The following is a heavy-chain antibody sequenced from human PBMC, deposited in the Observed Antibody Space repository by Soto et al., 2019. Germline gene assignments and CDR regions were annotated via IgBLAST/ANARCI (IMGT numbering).Heavy chain of an antibody. V-gene: IGHV1-69*13. CDR2: IIPIFGTA. J-gene: IGHJ5*02. D-gene: IGHD6-19*01. CDR1: GGTFSSYA. CDR3: AKSAAVAGNMNWFDP. Sequence: GASVKVSCKASGGTFSSYAISWVRQAPGQGLEWMGGIIPIFGTANYAQKFQGRVTITADESTSTAYMELSSLRSEDTAVYYCAKSAAVAGNMNWFDPWGQGTLVTVSS.